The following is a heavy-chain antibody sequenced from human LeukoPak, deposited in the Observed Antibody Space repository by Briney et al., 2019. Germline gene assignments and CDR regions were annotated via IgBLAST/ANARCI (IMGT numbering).Heavy chain of an antibody. D-gene: IGHD1/OR15-1a*01. CDR2: RHHSGTT. Sequence: SETLSLTCAVYGETFSGFSWTWIRQPPGKGLEWIGERHHSGTTKYCPSLKGRVTISVDASKNQFSLKLNSVTAADTAVYYCARQTNTVLGDFWGRGTLVTVSS. CDR1: GETFSGFS. J-gene: IGHJ4*02. V-gene: IGHV4-34*01. CDR3: ARQTNTVLGDF.